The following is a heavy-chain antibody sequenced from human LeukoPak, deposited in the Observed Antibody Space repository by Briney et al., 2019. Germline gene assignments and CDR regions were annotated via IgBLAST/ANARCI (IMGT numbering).Heavy chain of an antibody. J-gene: IGHJ4*02. D-gene: IGHD6-19*01. CDR2: INHSGST. Sequence: SETLSLTCAVYGGSFSGYYWSWIRQPPGKGLEWIGEINHSGSTNYNPSLKSRVTISVDTSKNQFSLKLSSVTAADTVVYYCARAIAVAGLLYYFDYWGQGTLVTVSS. CDR1: GGSFSGYY. CDR3: ARAIAVAGLLYYFDY. V-gene: IGHV4-34*01.